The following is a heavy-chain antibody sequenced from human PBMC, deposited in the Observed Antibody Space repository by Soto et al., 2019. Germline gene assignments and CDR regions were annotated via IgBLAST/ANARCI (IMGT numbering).Heavy chain of an antibody. CDR1: GFSLSTGGVG. J-gene: IGHJ4*02. D-gene: IGHD2-15*01. Sequence: QITLKESGPTLVKPTQTLTLTCTFSGFSLSTGGVGVGWIRQPPGKALEGLALIYWDDDKRYRTSLQNRLTITADTSYNQVVLSMSNMGPDDTATYYCAHGNVEVVGGSTNTFAYWGQGALVTVSS. V-gene: IGHV2-5*02. CDR2: IYWDDDK. CDR3: AHGNVEVVGGSTNTFAY.